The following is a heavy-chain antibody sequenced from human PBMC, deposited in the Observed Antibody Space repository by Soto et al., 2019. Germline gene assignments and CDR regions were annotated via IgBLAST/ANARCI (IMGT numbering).Heavy chain of an antibody. CDR2: IIPLFGTT. V-gene: IGHV1-69*01. CDR3: AAELGFRKLAVV. J-gene: IGHJ6*02. Sequence: QVQVVQSGVEVRRPGSSVKVSCKASGDTFKNCVISWVRQAPGQGLEWMGGIIPLFGTTDFAQRFQGRLTITTYESTTTAYMALSRLRSEDTATYYCAAELGFRKLAVVWGQGTTVIVSS. CDR1: GDTFKNCV. D-gene: IGHD7-27*01.